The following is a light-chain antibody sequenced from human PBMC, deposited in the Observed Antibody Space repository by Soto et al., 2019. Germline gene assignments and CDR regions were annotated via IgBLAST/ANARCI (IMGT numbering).Light chain of an antibody. CDR2: DAS. CDR1: LDVSSR. V-gene: IGKV3-15*01. Sequence: EIVMTQSPVTLSVSPGERATISCRASLDVSSRLAWYQQKPGQAPRLLIYDASTRATGLPARFSGSGSGTEFTFTISSLQSEDFAVYYCQHYTNWPLTFGGGTKVDIK. CDR3: QHYTNWPLT. J-gene: IGKJ4*01.